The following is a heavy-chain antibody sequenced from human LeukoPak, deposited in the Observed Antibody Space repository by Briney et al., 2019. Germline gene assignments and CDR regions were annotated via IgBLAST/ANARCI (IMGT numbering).Heavy chain of an antibody. J-gene: IGHJ4*02. CDR2: IYRAGPT. CDR1: GFSVSSSY. Sequence: GGSLRLSCAASGFSVSSSYMSWVRQAPGKGLEWVSVIYRAGPTHYAESVKGRFTISRDKSENTLHLQMNSLRAEDTAIYSCARESVGSHAIDYWGQGTLVTVSS. V-gene: IGHV3-53*01. CDR3: ARESVGSHAIDY. D-gene: IGHD4-23*01.